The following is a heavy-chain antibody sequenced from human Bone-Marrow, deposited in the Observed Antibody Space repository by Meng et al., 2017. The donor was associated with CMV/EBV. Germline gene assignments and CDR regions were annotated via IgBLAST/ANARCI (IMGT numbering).Heavy chain of an antibody. J-gene: IGHJ4*02. V-gene: IGHV3-20*04. D-gene: IGHD4-17*01. CDR1: GFTVSSNY. Sequence: GESLKISCAASGFTVSSNYMSWVRQAPGKGLEWVSGINWNGGSTGYADSVKGRFTISRDNAKNSLYLQMNSLRAEDTALYYCARANYGVAVGYWGQGTLVPVSS. CDR2: INWNGGST. CDR3: ARANYGVAVGY.